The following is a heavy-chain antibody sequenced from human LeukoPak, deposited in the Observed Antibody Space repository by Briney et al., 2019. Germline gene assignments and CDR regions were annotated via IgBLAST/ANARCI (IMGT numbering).Heavy chain of an antibody. D-gene: IGHD6-13*01. J-gene: IGHJ4*02. CDR2: ISAYNGDT. CDR3: AVRNRSSWSPFDF. CDR1: GYTFTNYG. V-gene: IGHV1-18*01. Sequence: APVKVSCKASGYTFTNYGISWVRQAPGQGLEWMGWISAYNGDTNYAQKLQDRVTMTTDTSTSTAYMELRSLRSDDTAVYYCAVRNRSSWSPFDFWGQGTLVTVSS.